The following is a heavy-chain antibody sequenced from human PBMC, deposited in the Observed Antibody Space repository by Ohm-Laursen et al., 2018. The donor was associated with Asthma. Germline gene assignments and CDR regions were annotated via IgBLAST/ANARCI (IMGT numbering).Heavy chain of an antibody. CDR2: IHYSGST. Sequence: ILSLTCTVSGGSISSGHSYWTWIRQHPGKGLEWIGNIHYSGSTIYNPSLESRLTISVDTSKNQFSLNLSSVTAADTVLYYCARDGRLRGSFDYWGQGTLVTVSS. CDR3: ARDGRLRGSFDY. J-gene: IGHJ4*02. CDR1: GGSISSGHSY. D-gene: IGHD3-10*01. V-gene: IGHV4-31*03.